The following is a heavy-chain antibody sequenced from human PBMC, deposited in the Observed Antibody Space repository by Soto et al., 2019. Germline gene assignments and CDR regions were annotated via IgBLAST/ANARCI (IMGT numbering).Heavy chain of an antibody. Sequence: PGGSLRLSCAASGFTFSSYWLHWVRQAPGKGLEWVSGISGSGSTTFYADSVEGRFTISRDNSKNTLYLQMDSLRDEDTAVYYCAKDTAMIVVVNLEYWGQGTPVTVSS. V-gene: IGHV3-23*01. CDR2: ISGSGSTT. CDR1: GFTFSSYW. J-gene: IGHJ4*02. CDR3: AKDTAMIVVVNLEY. D-gene: IGHD3-22*01.